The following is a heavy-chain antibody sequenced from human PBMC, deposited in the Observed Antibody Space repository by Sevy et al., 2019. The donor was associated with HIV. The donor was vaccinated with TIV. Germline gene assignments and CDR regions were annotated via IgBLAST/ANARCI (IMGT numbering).Heavy chain of an antibody. V-gene: IGHV3-23*01. CDR1: GFAFYDYS. CDR2: LSFGCGKI. D-gene: IGHD2-8*01. J-gene: IGHJ4*02. Sequence: GGSLRLSCAASGFAFYDYSMSWIRQAPGQGLERVATLSFGCGKINYADSVKGRFTISGVNSKNSFYLQMDNLRVEETALYYCAREGCTRPHDYWGQGTRVTVSS. CDR3: AREGCTRPHDY.